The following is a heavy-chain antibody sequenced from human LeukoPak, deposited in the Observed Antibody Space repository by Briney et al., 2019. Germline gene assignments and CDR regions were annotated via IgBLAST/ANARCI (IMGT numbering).Heavy chain of an antibody. CDR3: ARKSVGRAFDI. CDR1: GYTFTSYY. D-gene: IGHD5/OR15-5a*01. Sequence: ASVKVSCKASGYTFTSYYMHWVRQAPGQGLEWMGIISPSGGSTSYAQKFQGRVTMTRDTSTSTVYMELSSLRSEDTAVYYCARKSVGRAFDIWGQGTMVTVSS. V-gene: IGHV1-46*01. CDR2: ISPSGGST. J-gene: IGHJ3*02.